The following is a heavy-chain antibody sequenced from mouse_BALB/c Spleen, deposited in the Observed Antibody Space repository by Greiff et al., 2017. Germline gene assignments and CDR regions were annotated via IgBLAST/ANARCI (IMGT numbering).Heavy chain of an antibody. CDR2: IDPYYGGT. V-gene: IGHV1S135*01. Sequence: EVQLQQSGPELVKTGASVKISCKASGYSFTGYNMNWVKQSNGKSLEWIGNIDPYYGGTSYNQKFKGKATLTVDKSSSTAYMQLKSLTSEDSAVYYCAREGAYGYDEGYYFDYWGQGTTLTVSS. J-gene: IGHJ2*01. CDR3: AREGAYGYDEGYYFDY. CDR1: GYSFTGYN. D-gene: IGHD2-2*01.